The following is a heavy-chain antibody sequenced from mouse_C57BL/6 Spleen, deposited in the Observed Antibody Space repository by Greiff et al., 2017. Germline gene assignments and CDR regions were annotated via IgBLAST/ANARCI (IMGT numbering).Heavy chain of an antibody. D-gene: IGHD2-4*01. CDR3: ARDYGYWYFDV. CDR1: GYAFSSSW. Sequence: VQLQQSGPELVKPGASVKISCKASGYAFSSSWMNWVKQRPGRGLEWIGGIYPGDGDTNYKGKFKGKATLTADKSSSTAYMQLSSLTSEDSAVYFCARDYGYWYFDVWGTGTTVTVSS. V-gene: IGHV1-82*01. J-gene: IGHJ1*03. CDR2: IYPGDGDT.